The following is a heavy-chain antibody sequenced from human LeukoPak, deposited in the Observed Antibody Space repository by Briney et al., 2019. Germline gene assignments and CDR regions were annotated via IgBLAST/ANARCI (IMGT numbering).Heavy chain of an antibody. D-gene: IGHD2-21*02. Sequence: ASVKVSCKASGYTFTSYYIHWVRQAPGQGLEWMGLINPSGSITSYARKFQGRVTMTRDTPTSTVYMELSSLRSEDTAVYYCARVRGDLETMLDYWGQGTLVTVSS. CDR1: GYTFTSYY. CDR2: INPSGSIT. J-gene: IGHJ4*02. V-gene: IGHV1-46*01. CDR3: ARVRGDLETMLDY.